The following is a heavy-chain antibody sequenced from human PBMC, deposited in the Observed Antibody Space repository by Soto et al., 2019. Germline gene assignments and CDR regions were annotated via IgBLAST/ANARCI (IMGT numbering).Heavy chain of an antibody. V-gene: IGHV1-18*01. D-gene: IGHD6-19*01. CDR1: GYTFTSYG. CDR2: ISAYNGNT. Sequence: QVQLVQSGXXXXXXGASVKVSCKASGYTFTSYGISWVRQAPGQGLEWMGWISAYNGNTNYAQKLQGRVTMTTDTSTSTAYMELRSLRSDDTAVYYCARDLAVGLVDYWGQGTLVTVSS. J-gene: IGHJ4*02. CDR3: ARDLAVGLVDY.